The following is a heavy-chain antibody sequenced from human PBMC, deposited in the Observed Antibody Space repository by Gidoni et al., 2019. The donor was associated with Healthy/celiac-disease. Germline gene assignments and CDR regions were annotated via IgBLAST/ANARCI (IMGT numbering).Heavy chain of an antibody. D-gene: IGHD6-19*01. CDR1: GFTFSDYY. V-gene: IGHV3-11*01. CDR3: ARGQAVAGSSPYYYYYGMDV. J-gene: IGHJ6*02. CDR2: ISSSGSTI. Sequence: QVQLVESGGGLVKPGGSLRLSCAASGFTFSDYYMSWIRPAPGKGLEWVSYISSSGSTIYYADSVKGRFTISRDNAKNSLYLQMNSLRAEDTAVYYCARGQAVAGSSPYYYYYGMDVWGQGTTVTVSS.